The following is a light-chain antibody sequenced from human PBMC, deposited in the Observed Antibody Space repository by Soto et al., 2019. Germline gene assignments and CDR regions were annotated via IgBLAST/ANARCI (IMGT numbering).Light chain of an antibody. CDR3: QQATSFPLT. CDR1: QGLSSW. J-gene: IGKJ4*01. V-gene: IGKV1D-12*01. Sequence: DIQMTQSPSSVSASVGDRATVTCRARQGLSSWLSWYQQKPGKAPKLLRSAASSLQSGVPSLFSGCGSGTDFTLSISSLQPEEFATYYCQQATSFPLTFGAPTQVEI. CDR2: AAS.